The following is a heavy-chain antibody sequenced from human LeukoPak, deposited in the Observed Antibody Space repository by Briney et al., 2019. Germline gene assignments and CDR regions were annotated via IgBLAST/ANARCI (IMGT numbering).Heavy chain of an antibody. CDR1: GFTFSSYA. Sequence: PGRSLRLSCAASGFTFSSYALHWVRQAPGKGLEWVADIFSDGGNKYYADSVKGRFTVSKDDSKNTLYLQLNSLRVEDTAVYYCTRDNRGWNYGNACDIGGLGTMVAVSS. V-gene: IGHV3-30*04. J-gene: IGHJ3*02. CDR3: TRDNRGWNYGNACDI. CDR2: IFSDGGNK. D-gene: IGHD1-7*01.